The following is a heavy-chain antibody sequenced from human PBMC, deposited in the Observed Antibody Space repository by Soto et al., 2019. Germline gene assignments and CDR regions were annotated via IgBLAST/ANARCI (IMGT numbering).Heavy chain of an antibody. CDR2: IYSGGST. J-gene: IGHJ4*02. D-gene: IGHD3-22*01. CDR3: ARAPGSSGYSAYFDY. V-gene: IGHV3-53*01. Sequence: EVQLVESGGSLIQPGGSLRLSCAASGFTVSSSYMSWVRQAPGQGLEWVLVIYSGGSTYYADSVKGRFTISRDNSKNTLYLQMTSLRAEDPAVYYCARAPGSSGYSAYFDYWGQGTLVTVSS. CDR1: GFTVSSSY.